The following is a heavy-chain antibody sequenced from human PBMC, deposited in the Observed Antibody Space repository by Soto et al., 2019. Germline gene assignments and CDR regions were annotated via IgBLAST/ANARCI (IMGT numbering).Heavy chain of an antibody. Sequence: PGGSLRLSCAASGFTFSSYWMSWVRQAPGKGLEWVANIKQDGSEKYYVDSVKGRFTISRDNAKNSLYLQMNSLRDEDTAVYYCARGIAAAVYYGMDVWGQGTTVTVSS. V-gene: IGHV3-7*04. CDR3: ARGIAAAVYYGMDV. CDR2: IKQDGSEK. D-gene: IGHD6-13*01. J-gene: IGHJ6*02. CDR1: GFTFSSYW.